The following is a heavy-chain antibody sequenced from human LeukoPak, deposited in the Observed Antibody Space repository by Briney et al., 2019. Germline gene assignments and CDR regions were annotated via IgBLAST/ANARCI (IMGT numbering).Heavy chain of an antibody. V-gene: IGHV1-69*13. CDR3: ARAGQMTTVTTSWFDP. D-gene: IGHD4-11*01. CDR2: IIPIFGTA. J-gene: IGHJ5*02. Sequence: SVKVSCKASGGTFSSYAISWVRQALGQGLEWMGGIIPIFGTANYAQKFQGRVTITADESTSTAYMELSSLRSEDTAVYYCARAGQMTTVTTSWFDPWGQGTLVTVSS. CDR1: GGTFSSYA.